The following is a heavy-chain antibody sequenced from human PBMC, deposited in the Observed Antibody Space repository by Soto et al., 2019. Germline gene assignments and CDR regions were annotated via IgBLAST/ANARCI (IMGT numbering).Heavy chain of an antibody. CDR3: ARGGGSYSGYDCPDY. J-gene: IGHJ4*02. D-gene: IGHD5-12*01. CDR2: INSDGSST. Sequence: GGSLRLSCAASGFTFSSYWMHWVRQAPGKGLVWVSRINSDGSSTSYADSVKGRFTISRDNAKNTLYLQMNSLRAEDTAVYYCARGGGSYSGYDCPDYWGQGTLVTVSS. CDR1: GFTFSSYW. V-gene: IGHV3-74*01.